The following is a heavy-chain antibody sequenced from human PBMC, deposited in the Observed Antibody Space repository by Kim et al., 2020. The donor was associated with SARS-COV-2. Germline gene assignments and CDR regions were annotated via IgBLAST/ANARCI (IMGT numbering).Heavy chain of an antibody. Sequence: GGSLRLSCAASGFTFSSYSMNWVRQAPGKGLEWVSSISSNSSYIYYAASAKGRFTISRDNAKNSLYLQMNSLRAEDTAVYYCARDCPEDTARAELGHGMEIWGEGATFTVSS. CDR3: ARDCPEDTARAELGHGMEI. V-gene: IGHV3-21*01. CDR2: ISSNSSYI. CDR1: GFTFSSYS. J-gene: IGHJ6*02. D-gene: IGHD5-18*01.